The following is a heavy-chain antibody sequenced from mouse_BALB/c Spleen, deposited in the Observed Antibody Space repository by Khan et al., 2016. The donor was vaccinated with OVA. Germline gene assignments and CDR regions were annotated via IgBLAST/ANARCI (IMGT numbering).Heavy chain of an antibody. J-gene: IGHJ3*01. D-gene: IGHD2-4*01. V-gene: IGHV3-2*02. CDR3: TRKDYYDYDPFPY. CDR2: INYSGST. CDR1: GYSITSEYA. Sequence: EVQLVESGPGLVKPSQSLSLTCTVTGYSITSEYAWNWIRQFPGNKLEWMGYINYSGSTRFNPSLKSRTSITRDTSKNQFFLQLNSVTTEDTATYYSTRKDYYDYDPFPYWGQGTLVTVSA.